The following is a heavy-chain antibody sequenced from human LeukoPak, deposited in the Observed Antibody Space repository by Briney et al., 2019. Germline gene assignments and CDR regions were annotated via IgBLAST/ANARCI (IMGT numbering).Heavy chain of an antibody. J-gene: IGHJ4*02. CDR2: IRYDGSKT. CDR3: ARDPATVTSCFDC. Sequence: GGSLRLSCAASGFMFSDYGMHWVRQAPGKGLEWVAVIRYDGSKTYYVDSVKGRFSISRDNSKNTLYLQMSSLKVEDTAIYYCARDPATVTSCFDCWGQGTLVTVSS. V-gene: IGHV3-33*01. D-gene: IGHD4-17*01. CDR1: GFMFSDYG.